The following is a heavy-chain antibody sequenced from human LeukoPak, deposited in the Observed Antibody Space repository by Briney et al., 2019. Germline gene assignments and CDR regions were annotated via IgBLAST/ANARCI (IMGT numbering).Heavy chain of an antibody. CDR2: MFYSEST. D-gene: IGHD3-22*01. CDR3: ARGEYYYDVSGYYSYVFDI. Sequence: PSETLSLTCSVSGASVSDGNYYWSWIRQPPGKGLEWIGYMFYSESTKYNPSLKSRVTISVDTSKNQFSLKLSSVTAADTAVYYCARGEYYYDVSGYYSYVFDIWGQGTMVTVSS. J-gene: IGHJ3*02. CDR1: GASVSDGNYY. V-gene: IGHV4-61*01.